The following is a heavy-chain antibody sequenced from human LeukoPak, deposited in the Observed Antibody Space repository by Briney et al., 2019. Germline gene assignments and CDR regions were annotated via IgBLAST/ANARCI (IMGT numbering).Heavy chain of an antibody. Sequence: GASVKVSSKASGYTFTSYGISWVRQAPGQGLERMGWISTYNGNTNYAQKLQGRVTMTTDTSTSTAYMELRSLRSDDTAVYYCARAERGYDILTGYSKYYFDYWGQGTLVIVSS. CDR2: ISTYNGNT. J-gene: IGHJ4*02. V-gene: IGHV1-18*01. CDR3: ARAERGYDILTGYSKYYFDY. CDR1: GYTFTSYG. D-gene: IGHD3-9*01.